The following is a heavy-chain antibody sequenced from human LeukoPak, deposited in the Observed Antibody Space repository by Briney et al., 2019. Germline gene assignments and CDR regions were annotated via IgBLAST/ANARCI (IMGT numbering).Heavy chain of an antibody. J-gene: IGHJ4*02. V-gene: IGHV3-66*04. Sequence: GGSLRLSCTASGFTFGDYAMSWVRQAPGKGLEWVSLIYSGGSTYYADSVKGRFTISRDNSKNTLYLQMGSLRAEDMAVYYCARRAYCGGDCYSSHFDYWGQGTLVTVSS. CDR3: ARRAYCGGDCYSSHFDY. CDR2: IYSGGST. D-gene: IGHD2-21*02. CDR1: GFTFGDYA.